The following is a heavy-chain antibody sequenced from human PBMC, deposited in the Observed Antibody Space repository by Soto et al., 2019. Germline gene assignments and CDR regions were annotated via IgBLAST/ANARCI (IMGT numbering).Heavy chain of an antibody. Sequence: QVPLVQSGAEVKKPGASVKVSCKASGYTFTSYDINWVRQTTGQGLEWMGWMNPNSGNTGYPQKFQGRVTMTRNTSISTAYMELSSLRSEDTAVYYCATPIFLIRFNYWGQGTLVTVSS. CDR2: MNPNSGNT. CDR3: ATPIFLIRFNY. CDR1: GYTFTSYD. V-gene: IGHV1-8*01. D-gene: IGHD3-3*02. J-gene: IGHJ4*02.